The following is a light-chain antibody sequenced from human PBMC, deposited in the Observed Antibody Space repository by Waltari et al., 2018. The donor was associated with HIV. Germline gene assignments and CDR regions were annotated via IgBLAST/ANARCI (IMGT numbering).Light chain of an antibody. CDR1: QYIGTS. J-gene: IGKJ2*01. V-gene: IGKV1-5*03. Sequence: DIRLTQTPSTLSAAVRDTVTITCRASQYIGTSLALYQQKPGKAPTLLIYPASTLQNGVSSRFSGSGSGTEFTLTITSLQRDDFASYFCQQYETYYTFGQGSRLE. CDR2: PAS. CDR3: QQYETYYT.